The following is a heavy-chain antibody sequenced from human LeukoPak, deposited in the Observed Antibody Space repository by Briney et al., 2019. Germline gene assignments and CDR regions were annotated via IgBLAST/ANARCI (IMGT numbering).Heavy chain of an antibody. J-gene: IGHJ4*02. D-gene: IGHD6-13*01. V-gene: IGHV1-46*01. CDR2: INPSGGST. CDR1: GYTFTSYY. Sequence: GASVKVSCKASGYTFTSYYIHWVRQAPGQGLEWVGVINPSGGSTSYAHKFQGRVTITRDTSTSTAYMELRSLRSDDTAVYYCARDPPIGSSSWNQYQFDYWGQGTLVTVSS. CDR3: ARDPPIGSSSWNQYQFDY.